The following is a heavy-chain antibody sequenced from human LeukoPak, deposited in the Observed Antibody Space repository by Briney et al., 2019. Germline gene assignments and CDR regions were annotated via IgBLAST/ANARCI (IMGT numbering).Heavy chain of an antibody. J-gene: IGHJ3*02. V-gene: IGHV1-3*01. CDR1: GYTFTNDA. D-gene: IGHD4-23*01. CDR2: VNAGNGNT. CDR3: ARVVVTHAFDI. Sequence: GASVKVSCKASGYTFTNDAMHWVRQAPGKGLEWMGWVNAGNGNTKYSQKFQGRVTITRDTSASTAYMELSSLRTEDTAVYYCARVVVTHAFDIWGQGTMVTVSS.